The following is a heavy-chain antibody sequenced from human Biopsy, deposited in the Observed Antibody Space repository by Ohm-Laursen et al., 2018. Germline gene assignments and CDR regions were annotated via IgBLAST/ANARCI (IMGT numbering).Heavy chain of an antibody. CDR2: ISDIGSST. D-gene: IGHD2-15*01. CDR1: GFTFSQYW. CDR3: AKDQPDLAVVVAAHWYFDL. Sequence: SLRLSCAASGFTFSQYWMTWVRQAPGKGLEWVSAISDIGSSTFYSDSVRGRFTISRDNSKKTLYLQMNSLRAEDTAIYYCAKDQPDLAVVVAAHWYFDLWGRGTLVTVSS. J-gene: IGHJ2*01. V-gene: IGHV3-23*01.